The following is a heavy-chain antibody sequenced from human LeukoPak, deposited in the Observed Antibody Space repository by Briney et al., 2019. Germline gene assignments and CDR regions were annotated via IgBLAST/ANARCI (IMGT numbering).Heavy chain of an antibody. D-gene: IGHD4-17*01. CDR3: AAVNYNDYGDYYYGMDV. CDR1: GFTFTSSA. J-gene: IGHJ6*02. Sequence: GTSVKVSCKASGFTFTSSAMQWVRQARGQRLEWIGWIVVGSGNTNYTQKFQERVTITTDMSTSTAYMELSSLRSEDTAVYYCAAVNYNDYGDYYYGMDVWGQGTTVTVSS. CDR2: IVVGSGNT. V-gene: IGHV1-58*02.